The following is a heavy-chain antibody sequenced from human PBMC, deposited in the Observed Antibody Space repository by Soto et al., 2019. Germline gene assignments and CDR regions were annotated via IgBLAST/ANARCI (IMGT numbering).Heavy chain of an antibody. D-gene: IGHD4-4*01. CDR2: ISGSGIST. CDR3: VKPPVITASYYYYDMDV. V-gene: IGHV3-23*01. J-gene: IGHJ6*02. CDR1: GFTFSTYP. Sequence: AQLLESGGGLVQPGGSLRLSCAASGFTFSTYPMSWVRQAPGKGLEWVSGISGSGISTYFTDSVKGRFTISRDNSKNTVFLQMNILRDEDTAVYYCVKPPVITASYYYYDMDVWGQGTTVTVSS.